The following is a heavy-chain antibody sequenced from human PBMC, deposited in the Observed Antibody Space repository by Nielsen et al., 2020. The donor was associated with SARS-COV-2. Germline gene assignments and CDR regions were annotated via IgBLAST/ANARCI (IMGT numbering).Heavy chain of an antibody. V-gene: IGHV3-15*01. D-gene: IGHD3-22*01. J-gene: IGHJ6*03. CDR3: TTISAGKRYYYDNSGYYYYYYMDV. CDR2: IKSKSDGGTT. Sequence: RQPPGKGLEWVGQIKSKSDGGTTDYAAPVKGRFTISKDDSKNTLYLRMNSLRTEDTAVYYCTTISAGKRYYYDNSGYYYYYYMDVWGKGTTVTV.